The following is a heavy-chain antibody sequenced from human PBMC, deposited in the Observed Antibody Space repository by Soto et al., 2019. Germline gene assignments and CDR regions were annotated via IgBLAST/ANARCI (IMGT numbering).Heavy chain of an antibody. CDR1: GGSISSYY. J-gene: IGHJ3*02. Sequence: SETLSLTCTVSGGSISSYYWSWIRQPPGKGLEWIGYIYYSGSTNYNPSLKSRVTISVDTSKNQFSLKLSSVTAADTAVYYCARGGDIVATFDIWGQGTMVTVSS. V-gene: IGHV4-59*01. D-gene: IGHD5-12*01. CDR2: IYYSGST. CDR3: ARGGDIVATFDI.